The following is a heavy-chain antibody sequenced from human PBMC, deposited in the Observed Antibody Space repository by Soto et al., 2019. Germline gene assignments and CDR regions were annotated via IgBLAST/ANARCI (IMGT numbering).Heavy chain of an antibody. J-gene: IGHJ6*02. Sequence: QVQLVESGGGLVKPGGSLRLSCAASGFTFSDYYMSWIRQAPGKGLEWVSYISSSGSTIYYADSVKGRFTISRDNAKNSPYVQMNSLRAEDTAVYYCARDRPPDDYGDYVDYYYYGMDVWGQGTTLTVSS. V-gene: IGHV3-11*01. CDR2: ISSSGSTI. CDR3: ARDRPPDDYGDYVDYYYYGMDV. CDR1: GFTFSDYY. D-gene: IGHD4-17*01.